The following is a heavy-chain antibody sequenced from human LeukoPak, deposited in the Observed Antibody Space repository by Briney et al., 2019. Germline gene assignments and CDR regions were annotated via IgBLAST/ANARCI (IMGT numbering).Heavy chain of an antibody. Sequence: PSETLSLTCTVSGYSISSGYYWGWIRQPPGKGLEWIGYIYYSGSTNYNPSLKSRVTISVDTSKNQFSLKLSSVTAADTAVYYCARDHGGVMGYWGQGTLVTVSS. CDR3: ARDHGGVMGY. D-gene: IGHD2-8*02. J-gene: IGHJ4*02. V-gene: IGHV4-61*01. CDR1: GYSISSGYY. CDR2: IYYSGST.